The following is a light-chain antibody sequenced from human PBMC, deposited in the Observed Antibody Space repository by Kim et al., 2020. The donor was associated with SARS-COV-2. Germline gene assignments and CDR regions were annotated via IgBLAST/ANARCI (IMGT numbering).Light chain of an antibody. J-gene: IGLJ2*01. Sequence: QAGLTQPPSVSKGLRQTATLTCTGNSNIVGNQGAAWLQQHQGHPPKLLSYRNNNRPSGISERFSASRSGNTASLTITGLQPEEEADYNCSALDSSLSVVFGGGTQLTV. CDR2: RNN. CDR3: SALDSSLSVV. CDR1: SNIVGNQG. V-gene: IGLV10-54*02.